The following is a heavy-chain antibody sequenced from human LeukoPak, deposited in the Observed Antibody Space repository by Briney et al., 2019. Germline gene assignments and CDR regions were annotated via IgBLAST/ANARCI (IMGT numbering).Heavy chain of an antibody. J-gene: IGHJ4*02. CDR3: ARQRRYCSGTNCYSGHDY. CDR1: GFTVSSNY. D-gene: IGHD2-15*01. CDR2: IYSGGST. Sequence: GESLRLSCAAFGFTVSSNYMSWVRLAPGKGLEWVSIIYSGGSTYYADSVKGRFTISRDNSKNTLYLQMNSLRVEDTAVYYCARQRRYCSGTNCYSGHDYWGQGTLVTVSS. V-gene: IGHV3-53*01.